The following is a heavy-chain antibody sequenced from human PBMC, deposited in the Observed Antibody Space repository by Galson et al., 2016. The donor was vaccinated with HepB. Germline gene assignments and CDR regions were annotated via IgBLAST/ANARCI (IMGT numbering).Heavy chain of an antibody. V-gene: IGHV2-5*02. D-gene: IGHD1-14*01. J-gene: IGHJ4*02. CDR1: GFSITSGVVG. CDR2: IYGDDDK. Sequence: PALVKPTQTLTLTCNFSGFSITSGVVGVGWLRQPPGKALEWLALIYGDDDKTFSPSLRSRVTITKDTSKNQVVLRLTNVDPLDTATYFCAHRQRGTTLDYWGQGILVAVSS. CDR3: AHRQRGTTLDY.